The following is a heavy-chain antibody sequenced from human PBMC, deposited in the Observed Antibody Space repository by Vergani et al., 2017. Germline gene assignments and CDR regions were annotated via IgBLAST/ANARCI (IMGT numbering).Heavy chain of an antibody. D-gene: IGHD3-10*01. Sequence: QVQLQESGPGLVKPSETLSLTCTVSGYSISSGYYWCCFRQPPGKGLEWIGSSYHSGCTYYNPSLKSRVTISVDTSKNQFSLKLSSVTAAETAVYYCARGLGALWFGELAVSYFDYWGQGTLVTVSS. CDR2: SYHSGCT. CDR1: GYSISSGYY. V-gene: IGHV4-38-2*02. J-gene: IGHJ4*02. CDR3: ARGLGALWFGELAVSYFDY.